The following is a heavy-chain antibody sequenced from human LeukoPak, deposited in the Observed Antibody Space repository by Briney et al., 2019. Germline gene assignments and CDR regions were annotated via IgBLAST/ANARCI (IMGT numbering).Heavy chain of an antibody. V-gene: IGHV5-51*01. CDR3: AIQWGSGGYDY. Sequence: GESLKISCKGSGYTFTSYWIAWVRQMPGKGLEWMGIVYPGDSDTRCSPSFQGQVAISADKSISTAYLQWSSLKASDTAMYYCAIQWGSGGYDYWGQGTLVTVSS. D-gene: IGHD1-26*01. CDR1: GYTFTSYW. J-gene: IGHJ4*02. CDR2: VYPGDSDT.